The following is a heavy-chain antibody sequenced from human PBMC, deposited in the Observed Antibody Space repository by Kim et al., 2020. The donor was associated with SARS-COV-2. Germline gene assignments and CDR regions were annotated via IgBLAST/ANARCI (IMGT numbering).Heavy chain of an antibody. J-gene: IGHJ5*02. V-gene: IGHV4-59*01. Sequence: SETLSLTCTVSGGSISSYYWSWIRQPPGKGLEWIGYTYYSGSTNYNPSLKTRVTISVDTSKNQFSLKLSSVTAADTAVYYCARATGPRDWFDPWDQGTLV. CDR3: ARATGPRDWFDP. CDR1: GGSISSYY. D-gene: IGHD4-17*01. CDR2: TYYSGST.